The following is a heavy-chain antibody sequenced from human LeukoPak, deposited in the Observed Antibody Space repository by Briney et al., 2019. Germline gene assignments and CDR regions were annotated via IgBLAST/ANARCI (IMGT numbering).Heavy chain of an antibody. V-gene: IGHV1-46*01. D-gene: IGHD3-22*01. Sequence: ASVKVSCKASGYTFTSYYIHWVRQAPGQGLEWMGKINPSSDSTNYAQKFQGRVTMTTDTSTSTVYMELSRLRSDDTAVYYCARDRWYYYDSSGYYYFDYWGQGTLVTVSS. CDR3: ARDRWYYYDSSGYYYFDY. J-gene: IGHJ4*02. CDR2: INPSSDST. CDR1: GYTFTSYY.